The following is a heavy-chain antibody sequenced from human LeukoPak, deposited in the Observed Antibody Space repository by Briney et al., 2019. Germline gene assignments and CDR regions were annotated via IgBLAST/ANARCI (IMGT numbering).Heavy chain of an antibody. CDR1: EFTFSSYW. CDR3: ARVGGSYSGRYYYYMDV. V-gene: IGHV3-7*01. D-gene: IGHD1-26*01. J-gene: IGHJ6*03. Sequence: GGSLRLSCAAPEFTFSSYWMRWVRQAPGKGLEWVANIKQDGSEKYYVDSVRGRFTISRDNAKNSLYLQMNSLRAEDTAVYYCARVGGSYSGRYYYYMDVWGKGTTVTVSS. CDR2: IKQDGSEK.